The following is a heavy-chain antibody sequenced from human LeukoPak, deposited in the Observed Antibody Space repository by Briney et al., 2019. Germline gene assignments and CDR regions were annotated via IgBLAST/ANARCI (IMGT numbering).Heavy chain of an antibody. D-gene: IGHD1-26*01. J-gene: IGHJ4*02. CDR2: IYSGGST. CDR1: GFTVSSNY. CDR3: ARVAVGATKYFDY. V-gene: IGHV3-66*01. Sequence: GGSLRLSCAASGFTVSSNYMSWVRQAPGKGLEWVSVIYSGGSTYYADSVKGRFTISRDNSKNTLYLQMNSLRAEDTAVYYCARVAVGATKYFDYWGQGTLVTVSS.